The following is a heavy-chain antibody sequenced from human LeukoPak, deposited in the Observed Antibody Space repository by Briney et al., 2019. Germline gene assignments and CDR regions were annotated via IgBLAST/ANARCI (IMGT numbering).Heavy chain of an antibody. CDR3: VRDRQGITGTEWFDP. CDR2: ISWNADST. V-gene: IGHV3-20*04. Sequence: PGGSLRLSCEGSGFTLGDYGMSWVRQAPGKGPEWVAGISWNADSTGYPDSVKDRFTISRDNAKNSLYLQMNSLRVEDTAFYYCVRDRQGITGTEWFDPWGQGILVTVSS. CDR1: GFTLGDYG. D-gene: IGHD1-20*01. J-gene: IGHJ5*02.